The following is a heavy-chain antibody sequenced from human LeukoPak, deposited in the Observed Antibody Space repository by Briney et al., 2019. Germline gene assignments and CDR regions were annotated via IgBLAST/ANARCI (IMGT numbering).Heavy chain of an antibody. V-gene: IGHV3-11*04. CDR2: ISSSGSTI. CDR1: GFTFSDYY. CDR3: AKELIMRFDF. D-gene: IGHD3-16*01. J-gene: IGHJ4*02. Sequence: RGSLRLSCAASGFTFSDYYMSWIRQAPGKVLEWVSYISSSGSTIHYADSVKGRFTISRDNAKNSLYLQMNSLRAEDTAVYYCAKELIMRFDFWGQGTLVTVSS.